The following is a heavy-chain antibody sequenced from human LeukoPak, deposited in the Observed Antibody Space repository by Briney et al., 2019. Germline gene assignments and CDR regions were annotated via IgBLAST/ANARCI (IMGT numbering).Heavy chain of an antibody. V-gene: IGHV4-39*07. D-gene: IGHD5-18*01. CDR1: SGSISTSNYY. CDR2: IFYSGST. J-gene: IGHJ4*02. Sequence: PSETLSLTCTVSSGSISTSNYYWGWVRQPPGKALEWIGNIFYSGSTYYSPSLKSRVTISLDTSRNQFSLKLSSVTAADTAVYYCARDLWRLWLLSWGQGTLVTVSS. CDR3: ARDLWRLWLLS.